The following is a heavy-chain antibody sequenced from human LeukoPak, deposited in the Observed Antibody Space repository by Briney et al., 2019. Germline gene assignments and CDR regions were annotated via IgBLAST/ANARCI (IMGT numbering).Heavy chain of an antibody. V-gene: IGHV3-48*03. D-gene: IGHD3-10*01. J-gene: IGHJ4*02. Sequence: GGSLRLSCAASGFTFSSYEMNWVRQAPGKGLEWISYISTSASTIYYADSVKGRFTISRDNAKNSLYLQMNSLRAEDTAVYYCARDEIWFGELVRYWGQGTLVTVSS. CDR3: ARDEIWFGELVRY. CDR2: ISTSASTI. CDR1: GFTFSSYE.